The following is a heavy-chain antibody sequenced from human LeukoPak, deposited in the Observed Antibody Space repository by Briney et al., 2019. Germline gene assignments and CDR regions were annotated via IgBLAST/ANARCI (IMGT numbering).Heavy chain of an antibody. J-gene: IGHJ4*02. CDR3: TRGEIVVVPAAMGS. CDR1: GLTFSSYA. Sequence: PGGSLRLSCAASGLTFSSYAMSWVRQAPGQGLEWVSAISGSGGSTYYADSVKGRFTISRDNSKNTLYLQMNSLRAEDTAVYYCTRGEIVVVPAAMGSWGQGTLVTVSS. D-gene: IGHD2-2*01. V-gene: IGHV3-23*01. CDR2: ISGSGGST.